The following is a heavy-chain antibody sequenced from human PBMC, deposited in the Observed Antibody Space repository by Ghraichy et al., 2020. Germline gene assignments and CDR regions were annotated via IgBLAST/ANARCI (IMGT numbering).Heavy chain of an antibody. D-gene: IGHD2-2*01. J-gene: IGHJ6*02. Sequence: ASVKVSCKASGYTFTSYGISWVRQAPGQGLEWMGWISAYNGNTNYAQKLQGRVTMTTDTSTSTAYMELRSLRSDDTAVYYCARDAGVVPAANPIHYYYYYGMDVWGQGTTVTVSS. CDR3: ARDAGVVPAANPIHYYYYYGMDV. CDR1: GYTFTSYG. V-gene: IGHV1-18*04. CDR2: ISAYNGNT.